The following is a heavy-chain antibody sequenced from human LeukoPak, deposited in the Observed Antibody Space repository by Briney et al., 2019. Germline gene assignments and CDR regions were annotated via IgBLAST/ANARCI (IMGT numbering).Heavy chain of an antibody. Sequence: GESLKISCKGTGYSFTNYWIGWVRQMPGKGLEWVGIIYPGDSDTRYSPSFQGQVTISADKSISTAYLQWTSLKASDTAMYYCARHSGGSGWFYFDYWGQGTLVTVSS. CDR2: IYPGDSDT. CDR3: ARHSGGSGWFYFDY. CDR1: GYSFTNYW. J-gene: IGHJ4*02. D-gene: IGHD6-19*01. V-gene: IGHV5-51*01.